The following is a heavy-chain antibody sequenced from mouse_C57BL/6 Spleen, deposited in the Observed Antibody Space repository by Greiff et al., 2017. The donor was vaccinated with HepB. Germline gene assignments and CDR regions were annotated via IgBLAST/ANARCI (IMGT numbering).Heavy chain of an antibody. CDR2: INPNNGGT. CDR1: GYTFTDYN. Sequence: EVMLVESGPELVKPGASVKMSCKASGYTFTDYNMHWVKQSHGKSLEWIGYINPNNGGTSYNQKFKGKATLTVNKSSSTAYMELRSLTSEDSAVYYCALHYYGSSPAWFAYWGQGTLVTVSA. J-gene: IGHJ3*01. V-gene: IGHV1-22*01. D-gene: IGHD1-1*01. CDR3: ALHYYGSSPAWFAY.